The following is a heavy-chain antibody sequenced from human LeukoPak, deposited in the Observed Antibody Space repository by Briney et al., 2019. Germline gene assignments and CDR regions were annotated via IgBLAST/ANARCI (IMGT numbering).Heavy chain of an antibody. CDR2: ISDDGNRK. Sequence: GGSLRLSCAASGFTFSNYYMHWGRQAPGKGLEWVAVISDDGNRKYYADSAQGRFTISRDNSKNTLYLQMNSLRAEDTAVYFCVKDLSGYWTFDYWGQGTLVTVSS. D-gene: IGHD1-1*01. J-gene: IGHJ4*02. CDR3: VKDLSGYWTFDY. V-gene: IGHV3-30*18. CDR1: GFTFSNYY.